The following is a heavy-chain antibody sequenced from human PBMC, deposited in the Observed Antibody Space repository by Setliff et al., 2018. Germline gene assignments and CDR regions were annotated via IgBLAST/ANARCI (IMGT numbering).Heavy chain of an antibody. Sequence: GGSLRLSCAASGFTFSSNNMHWVRQAPGKGLEWVSVIYSGGSTYYADSVKGRFTISRDNSKNTLYLQMNSLRAEDTAVYYCARDRAWFDPWGQGTLVTVSS. J-gene: IGHJ5*02. CDR1: GFTFSSNN. CDR2: IYSGGST. V-gene: IGHV3-53*01. CDR3: ARDRAWFDP.